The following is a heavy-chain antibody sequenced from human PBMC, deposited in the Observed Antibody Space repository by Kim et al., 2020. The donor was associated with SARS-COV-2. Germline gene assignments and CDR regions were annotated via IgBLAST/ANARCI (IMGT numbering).Heavy chain of an antibody. D-gene: IGHD4-17*01. J-gene: IGHJ5*01. V-gene: IGHV3-21*01. CDR2: ISRSSNSI. CDR3: ARASNHGEYYFDS. Sequence: LSLTCAASGFTFSSYAMNWVRQAPGKGLEWIAAISRSSNSIYYADSVKGRFTISRDNGQNSLSLQLHSLRVEDTAVYFCARASNHGEYYFDSWGQGTLVPVSS. CDR1: GFTFSSYA.